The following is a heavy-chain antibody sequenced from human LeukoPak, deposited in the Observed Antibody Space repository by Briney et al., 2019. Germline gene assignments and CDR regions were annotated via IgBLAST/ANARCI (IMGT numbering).Heavy chain of an antibody. D-gene: IGHD3-22*01. J-gene: IGHJ4*02. CDR2: IKSKTDGGTT. CDR3: TTRITMIVVAEN. Sequence: GGSLRLSCAASGFTFGNAWMSWVGQAPGKGLEWVGRIKSKTDGGTTDYAAPVTGRYTISRDDSKNTLYLQMNSLKTEDTAVYYCTTRITMIVVAENGGQGTLVTVSS. CDR1: GFTFGNAW. V-gene: IGHV3-15*01.